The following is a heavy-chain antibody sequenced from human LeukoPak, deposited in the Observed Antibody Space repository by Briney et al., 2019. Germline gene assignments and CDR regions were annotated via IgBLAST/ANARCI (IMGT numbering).Heavy chain of an antibody. V-gene: IGHV3-21*01. J-gene: IGHJ6*02. CDR2: ISSSSTNI. CDR1: TFSFSDYS. D-gene: IGHD3-10*01. Sequence: GGSLRLSCAASTFSFSDYSMNWVRQAPGKGLEWVSSISSSSTNIYYADSVRSRFTISRDNAKKSLYLQMNSLRAEDTAVYYCAISYGSGSYYDHYYYGMDVWGQGTTVNVSS. CDR3: AISYGSGSYYDHYYYGMDV.